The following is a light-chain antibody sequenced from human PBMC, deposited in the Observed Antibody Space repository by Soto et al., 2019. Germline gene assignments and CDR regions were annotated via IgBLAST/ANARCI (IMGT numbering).Light chain of an antibody. CDR3: QQYGSSGT. J-gene: IGKJ1*01. CDR2: GAS. V-gene: IGKV3-20*01. Sequence: EIALTQSPGTLSLSPGERCTLSCGASQSVTNNYLAWYQPKPGKAPRLLLYGASNRATGIPDRFSGSGSGTDFTLAIRRLEPEDFAVYYCQQYGSSGTLGQGTKVDIK. CDR1: QSVTNNY.